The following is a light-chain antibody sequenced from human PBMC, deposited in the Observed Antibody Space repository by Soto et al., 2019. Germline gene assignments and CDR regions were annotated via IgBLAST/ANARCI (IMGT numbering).Light chain of an antibody. J-gene: IGKJ2*01. V-gene: IGKV3-15*01. CDR3: KKGNNWPLT. CDR2: SAS. Sequence: EIVMTQSPATLSVSPGERATLSCRASQSISTELAWYQQKPGQPPRLLIYSASTRATGVPARFTGSGSGSEFTLTISGLQSEDFAVYYCKKGNNWPLTFGQGTRLEI. CDR1: QSISTE.